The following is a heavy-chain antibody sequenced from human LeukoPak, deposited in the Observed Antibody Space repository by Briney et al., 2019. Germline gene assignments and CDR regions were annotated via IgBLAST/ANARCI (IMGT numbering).Heavy chain of an antibody. J-gene: IGHJ4*02. Sequence: GGSLRLSCAASGFTFSNYWMHWVRHAPGKGLVWVSHINGDGSSTNYADSVKGRFTISRDNTKNTLYLQMNSLRAEDTAVYSCARGKYNYGLDSWGQGTLVTVSS. D-gene: IGHD5-18*01. CDR2: INGDGSST. CDR1: GFTFSNYW. V-gene: IGHV3-74*01. CDR3: ARGKYNYGLDS.